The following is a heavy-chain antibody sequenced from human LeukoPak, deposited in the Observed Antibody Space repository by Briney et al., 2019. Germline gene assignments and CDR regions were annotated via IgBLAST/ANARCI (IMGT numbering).Heavy chain of an antibody. J-gene: IGHJ4*02. D-gene: IGHD6-6*01. V-gene: IGHV3-21*01. Sequence: KPGESLRLSCAASGFTFTSYSMNWVRQAPGKGLEWVSSIDYTTTYIYYADSVKGRFTISRDNAKNSLYLQMNSLRAEDTAVYYCARDPGAARPIDSWGQGTLVTVSS. CDR1: GFTFTSYS. CDR2: IDYTTTYI. CDR3: ARDPGAARPIDS.